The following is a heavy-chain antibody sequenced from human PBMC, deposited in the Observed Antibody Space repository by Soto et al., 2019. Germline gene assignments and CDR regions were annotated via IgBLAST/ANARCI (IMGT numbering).Heavy chain of an antibody. J-gene: IGHJ4*02. D-gene: IGHD2-15*01. Sequence: QVQLMESGGGVVQPGRSLRLSCAASGFIFSSYGMHWVRQAPGKGLDWVTFISHHGSNKYYSDSVKGRFSISRDNSKNTVYLLMDSLRPEDTAVYYCAKAAGYCSGGGCYFFDYWGQGILVTVSS. CDR2: ISHHGSNK. CDR1: GFIFSSYG. CDR3: AKAAGYCSGGGCYFFDY. V-gene: IGHV3-30*18.